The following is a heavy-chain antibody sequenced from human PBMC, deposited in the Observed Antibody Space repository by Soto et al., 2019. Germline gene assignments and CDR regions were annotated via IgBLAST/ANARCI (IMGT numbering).Heavy chain of an antibody. D-gene: IGHD4-17*01. Sequence: ASVKVSCKTSGYTFTSYGISWVRQAPGQGLEWMGLISAYNGNTNYAQKLQGRVTMTTDTSTSTAYMELRSLRSEDTAVYYCASTTVDYYYYGMHXWGQATTVTVS. CDR2: ISAYNGNT. CDR3: ASTTVDYYYYGMHX. J-gene: IGHJ6*02. V-gene: IGHV1-18*04. CDR1: GYTFTSYG.